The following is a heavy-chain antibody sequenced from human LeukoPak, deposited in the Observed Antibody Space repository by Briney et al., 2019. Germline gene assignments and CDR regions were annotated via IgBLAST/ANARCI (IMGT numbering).Heavy chain of an antibody. CDR3: ARGLGIAARRNWFDP. CDR1: GGSFSGYY. D-gene: IGHD6-6*01. V-gene: IGHV4-34*01. CDR2: INHSGST. Sequence: SETLSLTCAVYGGSFSGYYWSWIRQPPGKGLEWIGEINHSGSTNYNPSLKSRVTISVDTSKNQFSLKLSSVTAADTAVYYCARGLGIAARRNWFDPWGQGTLVTVSS. J-gene: IGHJ5*02.